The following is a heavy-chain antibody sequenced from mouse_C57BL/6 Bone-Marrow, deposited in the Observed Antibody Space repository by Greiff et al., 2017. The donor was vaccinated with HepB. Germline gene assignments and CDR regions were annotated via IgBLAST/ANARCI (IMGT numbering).Heavy chain of an antibody. CDR3: ARHWPPTYYYGSSPYYAMDY. J-gene: IGHJ4*01. CDR1: GFSLTSYG. Sequence: QVQLKQSGPGLVAPSQCLSITCTVSGFSLTSYGVHWVRQPPGKGLEWLVVIWSDGSTTYNSAPKSRLSISKDNSKSQVFLKMNSLQTDDTAMYYCARHWPPTYYYGSSPYYAMDYWGQGTSVTVSS. D-gene: IGHD1-1*01. CDR2: IWSDGST. V-gene: IGHV2-6-1*01.